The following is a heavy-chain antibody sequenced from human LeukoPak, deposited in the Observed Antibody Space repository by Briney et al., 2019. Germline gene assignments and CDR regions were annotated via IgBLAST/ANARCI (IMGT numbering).Heavy chain of an antibody. Sequence: PGGSLRLSCATSGFTFSSQGMSWVRQAPGKGLEWVAVISYDGSNKYYADSVKGRFTISRDNSKNTLYLQMNSLRAEDTAVYYCARDSGFSGTQRGEHWGQGTLVTVSS. CDR3: ARDSGFSGTQRGEH. CDR2: ISYDGSNK. D-gene: IGHD3/OR15-3a*01. CDR1: GFTFSSQG. V-gene: IGHV3-30*03. J-gene: IGHJ1*01.